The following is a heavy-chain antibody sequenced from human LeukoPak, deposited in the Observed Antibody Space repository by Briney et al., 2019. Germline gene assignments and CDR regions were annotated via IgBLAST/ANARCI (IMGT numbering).Heavy chain of an antibody. CDR2: IPYDGSNK. V-gene: IGHV3-30*04. J-gene: IGHJ4*02. CDR3: ARDIVAVAAYCFDY. CDR1: GFTFSSYA. Sequence: PGRSLRLSCAASGFTFSSYAMHWVRQAPGKGLEWVAVIPYDGSNKYYADSVKGRFTISRDNSKNTLYLQMNSLRAEDTAVYYCARDIVAVAAYCFDYWGQGTLVTVSS. D-gene: IGHD6-19*01.